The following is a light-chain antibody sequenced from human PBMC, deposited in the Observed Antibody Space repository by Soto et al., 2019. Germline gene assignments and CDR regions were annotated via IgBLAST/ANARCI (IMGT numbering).Light chain of an antibody. Sequence: EIVLTQSPGTLSLSPGERATLSCRASHSVTSDYLAWYQQKPGQAPRLLIYGATKRATGIPDRFSGSGSGTEFTLTISRLEPEDFAVYYCQQYGSSGTFGQGTKVDIK. J-gene: IGKJ1*01. CDR3: QQYGSSGT. CDR2: GAT. V-gene: IGKV3-20*01. CDR1: HSVTSDY.